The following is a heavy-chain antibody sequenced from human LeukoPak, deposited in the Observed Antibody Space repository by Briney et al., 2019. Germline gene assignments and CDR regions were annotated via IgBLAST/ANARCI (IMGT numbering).Heavy chain of an antibody. V-gene: IGHV3-23*01. CDR1: GFTFSTYA. D-gene: IGHD4-11*01. CDR3: AKERLTTTTFDS. CDR2: ISGSGGST. J-gene: IGHJ4*02. Sequence: GGSLRLSCAASGFTFSTYAMSWVRQAPGKGLEWVSLISGSGGSTYYADSVKGRFTISRDNGKNTLSLQMNSLRAEDTALYYCAKERLTTTTFDSWGRGTLSPSPQ.